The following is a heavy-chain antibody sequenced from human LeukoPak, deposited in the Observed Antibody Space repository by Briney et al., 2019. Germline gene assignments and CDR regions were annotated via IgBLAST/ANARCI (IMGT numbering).Heavy chain of an antibody. D-gene: IGHD2-2*01. J-gene: IGHJ6*03. CDR1: GFTFSDYY. V-gene: IGHV3-11*04. CDR2: ISRSGTTT. CDR3: ARPVRSCSSTSCSGYYMDV. Sequence: GSLRLSCTASGFTFSDYYMSWIRQAPGKGLEWVSYISRSGTTTYYADSVKGRFTISRDNAKNSLYLQMNSLRAEDTAVYYCARPVRSCSSTSCSGYYMDVWGKGTTVTVSS.